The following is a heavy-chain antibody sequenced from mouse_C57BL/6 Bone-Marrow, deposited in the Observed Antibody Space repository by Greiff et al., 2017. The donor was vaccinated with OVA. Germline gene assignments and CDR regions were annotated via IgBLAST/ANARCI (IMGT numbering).Heavy chain of an antibody. D-gene: IGHD1-1*01. CDR1: GYTFTDYN. CDR3: ARNYYGSSDWYFDV. J-gene: IGHJ1*03. Sequence: VQLQQSGPELVKPGASVKIPCKASGYTFTDYNMDWVKQSHGKSLEWIGDINPNNGGTIYNQKFKGKATLTVDKSSSTAYMELLILTSEDTAVYYCARNYYGSSDWYFDVWGTGTTVTVSS. V-gene: IGHV1-18*01. CDR2: INPNNGGT.